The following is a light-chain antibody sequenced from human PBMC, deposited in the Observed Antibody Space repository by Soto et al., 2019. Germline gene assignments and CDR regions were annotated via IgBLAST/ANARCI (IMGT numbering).Light chain of an antibody. Sequence: LVLTQSPLSQPVALGKPASFSCRSSQSLLYSDGETYLSWFQQRPGQSPRRLLFKVSNRDSWVRYRFSDRGSGTYYSLTSSRVVAEDLGIYSCWQGTYWPYTCGQGTKLEI. CDR1: QSLLYSDGETY. CDR2: KVS. CDR3: WQGTYWPYT. J-gene: IGKJ2*01. V-gene: IGKV2-30*01.